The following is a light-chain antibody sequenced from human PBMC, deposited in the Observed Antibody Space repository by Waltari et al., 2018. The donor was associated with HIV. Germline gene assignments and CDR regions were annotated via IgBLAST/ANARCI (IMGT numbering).Light chain of an antibody. V-gene: IGLV1-47*01. CDR2: RND. CDR1: SSNIGRTF. CDR3: AAWDATLRGL. Sequence: QPMLTQPPSASGTPGQRVSITCSGGSSNIGRTFVYWYQQLPGMAPKRLIYRNDPRPSGVPDRFSGSKSGTSASLAISGLRPEDEADYYCAAWDATLRGLFGGGTKLTVL. J-gene: IGLJ2*01.